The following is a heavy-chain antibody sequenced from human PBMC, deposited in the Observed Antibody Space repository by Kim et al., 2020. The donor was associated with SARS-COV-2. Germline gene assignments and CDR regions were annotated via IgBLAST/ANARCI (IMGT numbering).Heavy chain of an antibody. D-gene: IGHD3-22*01. V-gene: IGHV4-34*01. CDR2: INHSGST. Sequence: SQTLSLTCAVYGGSFSGYYWSWIRQPPGKGLEWIGEINHSGSTNYNPSLKSRVTISVDTSKNQFSLKLSSVTAADTAVYYCASKRSGYYYVGWFDPWGQGTLVTVSS. J-gene: IGHJ5*02. CDR1: GGSFSGYY. CDR3: ASKRSGYYYVGWFDP.